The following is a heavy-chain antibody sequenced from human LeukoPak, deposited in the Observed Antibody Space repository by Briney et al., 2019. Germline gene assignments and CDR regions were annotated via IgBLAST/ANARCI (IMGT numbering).Heavy chain of an antibody. D-gene: IGHD3-10*01. Sequence: PSQTLSLTCTVSGDSISSGDHYWSWIRQPAGKGLEYIGRINAGGTTNYNPSLRSRVTISVDTSKNQFSLNLRSVSAADTALYFCARTLLPALKGAFDVWGQGTMVTVSS. CDR2: INAGGTT. J-gene: IGHJ3*01. CDR3: ARTLLPALKGAFDV. CDR1: GDSISSGDHY. V-gene: IGHV4-61*02.